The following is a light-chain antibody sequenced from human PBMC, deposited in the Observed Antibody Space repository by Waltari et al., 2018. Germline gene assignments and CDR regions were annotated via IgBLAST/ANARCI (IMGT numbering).Light chain of an antibody. J-gene: IGKJ4*01. CDR1: KVISSY. CDR3: QQYYGDPLT. CDR2: ASS. V-gene: IGKV1-8*01. Sequence: AIRITQSPSSLSASPGDRVHITCRPSKVISSYLAWYQQKPGKAPKLLIYASSTLQSGVPSRFSGSGSGTNFTLTIGCLQSEDFATYFCQQYYGDPLTFGGGTKVEI.